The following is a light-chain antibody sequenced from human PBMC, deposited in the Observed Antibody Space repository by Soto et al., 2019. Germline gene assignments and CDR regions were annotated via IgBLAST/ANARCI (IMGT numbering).Light chain of an antibody. Sequence: ENVLTQSPATLSLSPGEGATLSCRASQSINTYLAWYQQKPGQAPRLLIYDASKRATGIPARFSGSGSGTDFTLTISSLQSEDFEIYYCQQYNHWQWTFGQGPKVHI. CDR1: QSINTY. CDR2: DAS. J-gene: IGKJ1*01. CDR3: QQYNHWQWT. V-gene: IGKV3D-11*02.